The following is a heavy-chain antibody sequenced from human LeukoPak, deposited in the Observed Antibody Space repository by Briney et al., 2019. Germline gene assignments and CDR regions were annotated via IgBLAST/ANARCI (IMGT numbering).Heavy chain of an antibody. CDR1: GFAFHNYS. Sequence: GGSLRLSCDASGFAFHNYSMNWVRQAPGKGLEWVASISSGSTYIYYADSVKGRFTISRDNSKNTLYLQMNSLRAEDTAVYYCAKGGDYEPYYYYYYMDVWGKGTTVTVSS. J-gene: IGHJ6*03. D-gene: IGHD4-17*01. V-gene: IGHV3-21*04. CDR2: ISSGSTYI. CDR3: AKGGDYEPYYYYYYMDV.